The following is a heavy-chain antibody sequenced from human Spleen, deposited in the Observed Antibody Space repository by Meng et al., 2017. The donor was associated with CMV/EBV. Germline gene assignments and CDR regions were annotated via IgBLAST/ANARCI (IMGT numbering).Heavy chain of an antibody. Sequence: GESLKISCAASGFRFDDHGMSWVRQAPGKGLEWVSGINWNGGSTGYADSVQGRFTISRNNAKNSLYLQMNSLRAEDTAVYYCARDLESRATPNYYYYYGMDVWGQGTTVTVSS. CDR2: INWNGGST. J-gene: IGHJ6*02. CDR1: GFRFDDHG. V-gene: IGHV3-20*04. D-gene: IGHD2-2*02. CDR3: ARDLESRATPNYYYYYGMDV.